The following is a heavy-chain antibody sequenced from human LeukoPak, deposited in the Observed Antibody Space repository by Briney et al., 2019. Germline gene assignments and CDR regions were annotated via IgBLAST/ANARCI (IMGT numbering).Heavy chain of an antibody. CDR1: GYTFTGYY. CDR3: ARVLTAPGGF. Sequence: ASVKVSCKASGYTFTGYYMHWVRQATGQGLEWMGWINPNSGGTNYAQKFQGRVTMTRDTSISTAYMELTRLRSDDTAVYFCARVLTAPGGFWGQGTLVTVSS. J-gene: IGHJ4*02. V-gene: IGHV1-2*02. CDR2: INPNSGGT. D-gene: IGHD6-13*01.